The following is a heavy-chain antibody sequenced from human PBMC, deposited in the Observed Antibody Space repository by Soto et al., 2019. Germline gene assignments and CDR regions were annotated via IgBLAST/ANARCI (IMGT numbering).Heavy chain of an antibody. V-gene: IGHV3-30-3*01. Sequence: GGSLRLSCAASGFTFSSYAMHWVRQAPGKGLEWVAVISYDGSNKYYADSVKGRFTISRDNSKNTLYLQMNSLRAEDTAVYYCARDLSRFLEWSKAIGYYYYGMDVWGQGTTVTVSS. CDR3: ARDLSRFLEWSKAIGYYYYGMDV. CDR2: ISYDGSNK. D-gene: IGHD3-3*01. CDR1: GFTFSSYA. J-gene: IGHJ6*02.